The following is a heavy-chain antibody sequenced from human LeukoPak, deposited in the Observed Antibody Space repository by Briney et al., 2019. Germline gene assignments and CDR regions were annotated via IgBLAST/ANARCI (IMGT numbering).Heavy chain of an antibody. D-gene: IGHD6-19*01. CDR2: INHSGST. J-gene: IGHJ4*02. Sequence: PSETLSLTCTVSGGSISSSSYYWSWIRQPPGKGLEWIGEINHSGSTNYNPSLKSRVTISVDTSKNQFSLKLSSVTAADTAVYYCARGRREYSSGWSFDYWGQGTLVTVSS. CDR3: ARGRREYSSGWSFDY. V-gene: IGHV4-39*07. CDR1: GGSISSSSYY.